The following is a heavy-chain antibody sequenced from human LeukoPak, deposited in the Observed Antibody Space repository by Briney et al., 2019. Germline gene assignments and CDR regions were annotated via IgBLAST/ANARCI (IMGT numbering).Heavy chain of an antibody. D-gene: IGHD3-10*01. CDR2: IYYSGST. Sequence: SETLSLTCTVSGGSISSYYWSWIRQPPGKGLEWIGYIYYSGSTNYNPSLKNRVTISVDTSKNQFSLKLSSVTAADTAVYYCARGRPLRGVIPDYWGQGTLVTVSS. J-gene: IGHJ4*02. CDR3: ARGRPLRGVIPDY. V-gene: IGHV4-59*01. CDR1: GGSISSYY.